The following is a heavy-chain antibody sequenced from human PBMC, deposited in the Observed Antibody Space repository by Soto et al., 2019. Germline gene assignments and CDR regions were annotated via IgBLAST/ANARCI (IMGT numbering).Heavy chain of an antibody. V-gene: IGHV1-8*01. Sequence: ASVKVSCKASGYTFTSYDINWVRQATGQGLEWMGWMNPNSGNTGYAQKFQGRVTMTRNTSISTAYMELSSLRSEDTAVYYCARGLATIFGVVIMLFDYCGQGSLVTVSS. CDR3: ARGLATIFGVVIMLFDY. CDR1: GYTFTSYD. D-gene: IGHD3-3*01. CDR2: MNPNSGNT. J-gene: IGHJ4*02.